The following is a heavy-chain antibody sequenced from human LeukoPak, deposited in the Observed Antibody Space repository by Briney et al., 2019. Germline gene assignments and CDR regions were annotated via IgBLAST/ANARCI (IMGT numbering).Heavy chain of an antibody. CDR1: GGTFSSYA. V-gene: IGHV1-69*13. D-gene: IGHD3-9*01. Sequence: SVKVSCKASGGTFSSYAISWVRQAPGQGLEWMGGIIPIFGTANYAQKLQGRVTITADESTSTAYMELSSLRSEDTAVYYCASTPRDDILTGYSNPLRFDYWGQGTLVTVSS. CDR2: IIPIFGTA. J-gene: IGHJ4*02. CDR3: ASTPRDDILTGYSNPLRFDY.